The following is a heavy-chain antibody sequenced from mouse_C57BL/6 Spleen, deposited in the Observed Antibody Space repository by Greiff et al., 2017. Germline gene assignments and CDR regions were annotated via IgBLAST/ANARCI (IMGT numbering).Heavy chain of an antibody. CDR1: GFTFSDYY. CDR3: ARSYGNYFDY. Sequence: EVMLVASGGGLVQPGGSLKLSCAASGFTFSDYYMYWVRQTPEKRLEWVAYISNGGGSTYYPDTVKGRFTISRDNAKNTLYLQSSRLKSEDTAMYYCARSYGNYFDYWCQGTTLTVSS. V-gene: IGHV5-12*01. CDR2: ISNGGGST. D-gene: IGHD2-1*01. J-gene: IGHJ2*01.